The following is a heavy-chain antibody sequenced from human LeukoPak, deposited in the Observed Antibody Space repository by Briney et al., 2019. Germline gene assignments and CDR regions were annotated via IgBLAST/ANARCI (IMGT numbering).Heavy chain of an antibody. D-gene: IGHD3-3*01. V-gene: IGHV1-2*02. CDR3: ARSSAYYDFWSGPDYYYYGMDV. CDR1: GGTFSSYA. CDR2: IDPNSGGT. Sequence: GASVKVSCKASGGTFSSYAISWVRQAPGQGLEWMGWIDPNSGGTNYAQKFQGRVTMTRDTSISTAYMELSRLRSDDTAVYYCARSSAYYDFWSGPDYYYYGMDVWGQGTTVTVSS. J-gene: IGHJ6*02.